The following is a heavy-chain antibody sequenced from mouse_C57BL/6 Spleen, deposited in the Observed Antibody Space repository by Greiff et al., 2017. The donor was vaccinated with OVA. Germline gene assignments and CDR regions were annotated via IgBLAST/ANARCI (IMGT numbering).Heavy chain of an antibody. V-gene: IGHV1-26*01. CDR2: INPNNGGT. J-gene: IGHJ1*03. CDR1: GYTFTDYY. D-gene: IGHD1-1*01. CDR3: ARRKFITSDWYFDV. Sequence: VQLQQSGPELVKPGASVKISCKASGYTFTDYYMNWVKQSHGKSLEWIGDINPNNGGTSYNQKFKGKATLTVDKSSSTAYMELRSLTSEDSAVYYCARRKFITSDWYFDVWGTGTTVTVSS.